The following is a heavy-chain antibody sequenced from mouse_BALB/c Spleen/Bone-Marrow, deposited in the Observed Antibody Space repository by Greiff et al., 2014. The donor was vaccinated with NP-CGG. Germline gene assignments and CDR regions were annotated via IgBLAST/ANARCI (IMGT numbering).Heavy chain of an antibody. V-gene: IGHV14-4*02. CDR3: NAHITTVSY. Sequence: EVQLQQSGAELVRSGASVKLSCTASGFNIKDYYMHWVKQRPEQGLEWIGWIDPENGDTEYVPKFQGKATMTADTSSNTAYLQLSSRTSEDTAVYYCNAHITTVSYWGQGTTLTVSS. CDR1: GFNIKDYY. D-gene: IGHD1-1*01. J-gene: IGHJ2*01. CDR2: IDPENGDT.